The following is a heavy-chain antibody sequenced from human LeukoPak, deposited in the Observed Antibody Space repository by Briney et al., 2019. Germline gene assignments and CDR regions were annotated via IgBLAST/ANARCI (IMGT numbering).Heavy chain of an antibody. CDR2: ISGSGGST. V-gene: IGHV3-23*01. CDR1: GFTFSSYA. CDR3: AKDQYSSSRYRWDY. D-gene: IGHD6-13*01. Sequence: GGSLRLSCAASGFTFSSYAMSWVRQAPGKGLEWVSAISGSGGSTYYADSVKGRFTISRDNSKNTLYLQMNSLRAEDTAVYYCAKDQYSSSRYRWDYWGQGTLVTVSS. J-gene: IGHJ4*02.